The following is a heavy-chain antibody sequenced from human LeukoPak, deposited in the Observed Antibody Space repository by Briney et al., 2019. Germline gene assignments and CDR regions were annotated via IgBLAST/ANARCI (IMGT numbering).Heavy chain of an antibody. Sequence: GGSLRLSCAASGFTFSTFAMHWVRQPPGKGLQWVALISYDSTNIHYAESVRDRFTIYRDKTKKTLYLQMNRLRAEDTAVYYCARDSVGMDVWGQGTTVTVSS. CDR2: ISYDSTNI. V-gene: IGHV3-30-3*01. CDR3: ARDSVGMDV. CDR1: GFTFSTFA. J-gene: IGHJ6*02.